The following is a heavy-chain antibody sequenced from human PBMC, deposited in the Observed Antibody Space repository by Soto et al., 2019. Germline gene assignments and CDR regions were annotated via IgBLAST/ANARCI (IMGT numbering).Heavy chain of an antibody. D-gene: IGHD1-20*01. V-gene: IGHV6-1*01. Sequence: SQTLSLTCAISWDSVSRSAVAWNWIRQSPSRGLEWLGRTYYRSNKWGEDYAVSVQSRLAINPDTSKNHFSLQLNSVTPEDTAVYYCARDYNWAFDFWGQGILVTVSS. CDR2: TYYRSNKWGE. J-gene: IGHJ4*02. CDR3: ARDYNWAFDF. CDR1: WDSVSRSAVA.